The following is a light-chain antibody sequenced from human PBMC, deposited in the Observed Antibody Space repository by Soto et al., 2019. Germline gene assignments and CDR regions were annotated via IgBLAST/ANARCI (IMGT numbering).Light chain of an antibody. Sequence: DIQMTQSPSSLSPSVGDRVTITCRASRSISDWLAWYQQKPGKAPELLIFDASNLKSGVSSRFSGSGSGTEFTLTISSLQPEEFATYYCQQSYSSPPTVGQGTKVDIK. CDR2: DAS. CDR3: QQSYSSPPT. J-gene: IGKJ1*01. CDR1: RSISDW. V-gene: IGKV1-5*01.